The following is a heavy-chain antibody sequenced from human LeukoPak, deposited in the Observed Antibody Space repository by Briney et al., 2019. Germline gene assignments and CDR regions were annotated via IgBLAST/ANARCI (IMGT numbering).Heavy chain of an antibody. Sequence: GGSLRLSCAASGFTFSSYSMNWVRQAPGKGLEWVSSISSSSSYIYYADSVKGRFTISRDNAKNSLYLQVNSLRAEDTAVYYCARDAAENWWLLPSDYWGQGTLVTVSS. CDR2: ISSSSSYI. J-gene: IGHJ4*02. CDR3: ARDAAENWWLLPSDY. V-gene: IGHV3-21*01. D-gene: IGHD3-22*01. CDR1: GFTFSSYS.